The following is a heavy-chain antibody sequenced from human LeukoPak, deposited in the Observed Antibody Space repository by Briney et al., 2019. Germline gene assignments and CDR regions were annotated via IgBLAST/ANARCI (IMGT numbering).Heavy chain of an antibody. Sequence: SETLSLTCTVSGGSISSSSYYWGWIRQPPGKGLEWIGSIYYSGSTYYNPSLKSRVTISVDTSKNQFSLKLSSVTAADTAVYYCATLPWNYFDYWGQGTLVTVSS. V-gene: IGHV4-39*07. D-gene: IGHD1-1*01. CDR1: GGSISSSSYY. CDR3: ATLPWNYFDY. J-gene: IGHJ4*02. CDR2: IYYSGST.